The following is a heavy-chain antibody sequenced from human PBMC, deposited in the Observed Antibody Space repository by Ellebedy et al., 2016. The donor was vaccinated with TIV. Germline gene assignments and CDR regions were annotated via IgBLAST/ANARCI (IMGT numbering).Heavy chain of an antibody. CDR3: ARGIHAFGDLSSPFDY. Sequence: AASVKVSCKASGDISSSYAINWVRQAPGQGLEWIGGVVPLFGAPNYARKFQGRLTVVADESTATAYMAMGRLTSDDTAIYYCARGIHAFGDLSSPFDYWGQGTLVSVSS. D-gene: IGHD3-10*01. J-gene: IGHJ4*02. CDR2: VVPLFGAP. V-gene: IGHV1-69*13. CDR1: GDISSSYA.